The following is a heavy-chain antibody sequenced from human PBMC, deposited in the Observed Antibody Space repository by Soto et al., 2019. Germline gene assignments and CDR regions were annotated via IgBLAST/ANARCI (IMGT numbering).Heavy chain of an antibody. V-gene: IGHV3-48*01. CDR3: ARGGVVVPAVNDFDY. Sequence: GGSLRLSCAASGFTFSSYSMNWVRQAPGKGLEWVSYISSSSSTIYYADSVKGRFTISRDNAKNSLYLQMNSLRAEDTAVYYCARGGVVVPAVNDFDYWGQGTLVTVSS. CDR1: GFTFSSYS. CDR2: ISSSSSTI. J-gene: IGHJ4*02. D-gene: IGHD2-2*01.